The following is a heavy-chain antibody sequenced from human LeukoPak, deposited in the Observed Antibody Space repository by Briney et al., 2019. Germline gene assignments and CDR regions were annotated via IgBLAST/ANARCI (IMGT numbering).Heavy chain of an antibody. V-gene: IGHV3-23*01. D-gene: IGHD6-13*01. CDR2: MSGSGGST. CDR1: GFTFSSYA. J-gene: IGHJ4*02. CDR3: ARGGIAAAGDFDY. Sequence: GGSLRLSCAASGFTFSSYAMSWVRQAPGKGLEWVSAMSGSGGSTNYGDSVKGRFTISRDNSKNTLYLQMNSLRAEDTAVYYCARGGIAAAGDFDYWGQGTLVTVSS.